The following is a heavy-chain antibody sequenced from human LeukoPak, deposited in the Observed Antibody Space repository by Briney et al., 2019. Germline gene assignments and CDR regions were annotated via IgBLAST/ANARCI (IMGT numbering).Heavy chain of an antibody. CDR3: AKGGYYDSSSPLD. V-gene: IGHV3-30*18. D-gene: IGHD3-22*01. CDR2: ISYDGSSK. J-gene: IGHJ4*02. Sequence: GRSLRLSCAASGFTFTSYGMHWVRQALGKGLEWVAAISYDGSSKYYVDSVKGRFTISRDNSKNMVYLQMNSLRDEDTAVYYCAKGGYYDSSSPLDWGQGTLVTVSS. CDR1: GFTFTSYG.